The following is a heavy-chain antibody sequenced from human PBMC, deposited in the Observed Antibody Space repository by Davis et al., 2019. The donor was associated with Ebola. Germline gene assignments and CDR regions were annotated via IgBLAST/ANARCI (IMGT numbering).Heavy chain of an antibody. CDR2: ISSSGSTI. CDR1: GFTFSSYE. D-gene: IGHD3-10*01. V-gene: IGHV3-48*03. J-gene: IGHJ6*02. Sequence: GESLKISCAASGFTFSSYEMNWVRQAPGKGLEWVSYISSSGSTIYYADSVKGRFTISRDNAKNSLYLQMNSLRAEDTAVYYCARGFARMWGVIYYYYGMDVWGQGTTVTVSS. CDR3: ARGFARMWGVIYYYYGMDV.